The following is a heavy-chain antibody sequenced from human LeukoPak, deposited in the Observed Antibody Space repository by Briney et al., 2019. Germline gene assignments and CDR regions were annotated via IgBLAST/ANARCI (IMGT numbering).Heavy chain of an antibody. CDR1: GNYW. V-gene: IGHV3-74*01. Sequence: GGSLRLSCAASGNYWMHWVGQAPGKGLVWVSHINSDGSWTSYADSVKGRFTISKDNAKNTVYLQMNSLRAEDTAVYYCVSFYETYWGRGTLVTVSS. CDR2: INSDGSWT. J-gene: IGHJ4*02. CDR3: VSFYETY. D-gene: IGHD2/OR15-2a*01.